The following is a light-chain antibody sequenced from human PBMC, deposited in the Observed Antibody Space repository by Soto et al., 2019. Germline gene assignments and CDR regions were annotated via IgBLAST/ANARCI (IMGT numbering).Light chain of an antibody. V-gene: IGKV1-39*01. CDR1: QSIGKH. CDR3: QQGYTSSIT. CDR2: SVS. Sequence: IQMPLSPSPLSASVGDRVTITCRARQSIGKHLNWYQQKPGKAPKFLIYSVSTLQSGVPSRFSGSGSGTDFTLTINSLEPEDFATYYCQQGYTSSITFGQGTRLENK. J-gene: IGKJ5*01.